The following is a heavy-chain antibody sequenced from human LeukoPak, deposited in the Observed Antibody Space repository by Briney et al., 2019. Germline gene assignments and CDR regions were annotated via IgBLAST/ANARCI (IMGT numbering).Heavy chain of an antibody. J-gene: IGHJ4*02. CDR2: INPSGGST. CDR3: ARGPYDYYGSGSYYPDEDFDY. V-gene: IGHV1-46*01. D-gene: IGHD3-10*01. CDR1: GYTFTSYY. Sequence: ASVKVSCKASGYTFTSYYMHWVRQAPGQGLEWMGIINPSGGSTSYAQKFQGRVTMTRDTSTSTVYMELSSLRSEDTAVYYCARGPYDYYGSGSYYPDEDFDYWGEGTLVTVSS.